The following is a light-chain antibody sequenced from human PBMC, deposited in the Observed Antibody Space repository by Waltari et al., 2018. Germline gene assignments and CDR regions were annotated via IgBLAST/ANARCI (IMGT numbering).Light chain of an antibody. CDR1: SGHSSSA. J-gene: IGLJ3*02. Sequence: QVVLTQSPSASASLGASVKLICTLSSGHSSSAIPWHQPEPEKGPRYLMKLKSDGSHTKGDGIPDRFSGSSSGAERYLTISSLQPEDEADYYCQTWGSDIGVVFGGGTKLTVL. V-gene: IGLV4-69*01. CDR2: LKSDGSH. CDR3: QTWGSDIGVV.